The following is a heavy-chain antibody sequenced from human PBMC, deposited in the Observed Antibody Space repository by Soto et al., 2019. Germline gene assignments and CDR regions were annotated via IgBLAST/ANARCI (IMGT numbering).Heavy chain of an antibody. CDR3: TRGYKNGWYFDS. J-gene: IGHJ4*02. CDR2: SRNKAYSYIT. CDR1: GFIFHEHD. V-gene: IGHV3-72*01. D-gene: IGHD6-19*01. Sequence: LRLSCAASGFIFHEHDMHWVRQAPGKGLEWVGRSRNKAYSYITEYDASVKGRFTISRDDSRDSMYLQMNSLKNEDTAVYFCTRGYKNGWYFDSWGQGALVTVSS.